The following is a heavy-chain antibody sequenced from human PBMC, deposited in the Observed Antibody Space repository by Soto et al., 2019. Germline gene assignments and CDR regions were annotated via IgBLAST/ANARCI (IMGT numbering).Heavy chain of an antibody. J-gene: IGHJ5*01. V-gene: IGHV3-74*01. CDR1: GFTFSSYW. Sequence: HPGGSLRLSCAASGFTFSSYWMHWVRQAPGKGLVWVSRINSDGSSTSYADSVKGRFTISRDNAKNTLYLQMNSLRAEDTALYYCAIVTRFGFPRLFASWGQGTLVPVSS. D-gene: IGHD3-16*01. CDR3: AIVTRFGFPRLFAS. CDR2: INSDGSST.